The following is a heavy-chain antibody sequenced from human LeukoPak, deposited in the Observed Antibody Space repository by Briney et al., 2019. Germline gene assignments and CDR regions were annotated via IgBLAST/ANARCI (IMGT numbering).Heavy chain of an antibody. CDR1: GGSFSRYS. J-gene: IGHJ6*02. Sequence: PSETLSLTCAVYGGSFSRYSWSWVRQPPGKGLEWIGESNHSGSSRYSPSLKSRVTMSLDTSKNQFSLKLSSVTAADTAVYYCARSGLLWFGELEYGMDVWGQGTTVTVSS. V-gene: IGHV4-34*01. D-gene: IGHD3-10*01. CDR2: SNHSGSS. CDR3: ARSGLLWFGELEYGMDV.